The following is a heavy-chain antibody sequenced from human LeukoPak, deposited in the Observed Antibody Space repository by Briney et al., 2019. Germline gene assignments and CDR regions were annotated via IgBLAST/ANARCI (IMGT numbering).Heavy chain of an antibody. CDR2: ISAKNGNI. V-gene: IGHV1-18*01. D-gene: IGHD1-26*01. CDR1: GYTFSNYG. Sequence: ASVKVSCKASGYTFSNYGMSWVRQAPGQGLEWMGWISAKNGNIDYAQKFEGRLTMTADRSTSTAYMELRSLRFDDTAVYYCAGRIVGGHLGDYWGQGTLVTVSS. CDR3: AGRIVGGHLGDY. J-gene: IGHJ4*02.